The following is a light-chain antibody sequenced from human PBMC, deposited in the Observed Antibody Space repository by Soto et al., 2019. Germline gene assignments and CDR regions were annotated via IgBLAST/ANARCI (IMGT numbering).Light chain of an antibody. J-gene: IGKJ1*01. CDR1: QSASSN. Sequence: EIVMTQSPATLSVSPGERATLSCRAIQSASSNLAWYQQKPGQAPRLLIYGASTRATGVPARFSGSRSGTEFTLTISSLQSEDFAVYYCQQYNNWPPGTFGQGTKVEIK. CDR2: GAS. V-gene: IGKV3-15*01. CDR3: QQYNNWPPGT.